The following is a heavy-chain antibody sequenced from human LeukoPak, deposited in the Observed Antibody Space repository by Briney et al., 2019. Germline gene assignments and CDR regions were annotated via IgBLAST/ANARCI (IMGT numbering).Heavy chain of an antibody. CDR2: IYYSGST. V-gene: IGHV4-31*03. CDR1: GGSISSGGYY. CDR3: ARGQVVPAVRTFDP. D-gene: IGHD2-2*01. J-gene: IGHJ5*02. Sequence: PSETLSLTCTVSGGSISSGGYYWSWIRQHPGKGLEWIGYIYYSGSTYYNPSLKSRVTISVDTSKNQFSLKLTSVTAADTAVYYCARGQVVPAVRTFDPWGQGTLVTVSS.